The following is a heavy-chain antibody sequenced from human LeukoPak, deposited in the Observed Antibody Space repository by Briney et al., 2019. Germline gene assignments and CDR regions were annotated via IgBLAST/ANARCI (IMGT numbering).Heavy chain of an antibody. CDR3: NRYSSGWYSDY. CDR1: SVSISSGGYY. D-gene: IGHD6-19*01. J-gene: IGHJ4*02. V-gene: IGHV4-31*03. Sequence: SQTLSLTCTVSSVSISSGGYYWSWIRQHPGKGLEWIGYIYYSGSTYYNPSLKSRVTISVDTSKNQFSLKLSSVTAADTAVYYCNRYSSGWYSDYWGQGTLVTVSS. CDR2: IYYSGST.